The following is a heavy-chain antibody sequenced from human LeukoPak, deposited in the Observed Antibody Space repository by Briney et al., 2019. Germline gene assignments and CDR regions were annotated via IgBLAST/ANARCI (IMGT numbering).Heavy chain of an antibody. J-gene: IGHJ5*02. CDR3: TRDRGTYNWLDP. V-gene: IGHV3-73*01. CDR1: GFTLSDSA. CDR2: IDRPAKSYAT. Sequence: GGSLRLSCAASGFTLSDSAIHWVRQASGKGLEWVGLIDRPAKSYATAYGASVGGRFTISRDDSKNTAYLQMDSLKTEGTALYYCTRDRGTYNWLDPWGQGTLVTVSS. D-gene: IGHD1-26*01.